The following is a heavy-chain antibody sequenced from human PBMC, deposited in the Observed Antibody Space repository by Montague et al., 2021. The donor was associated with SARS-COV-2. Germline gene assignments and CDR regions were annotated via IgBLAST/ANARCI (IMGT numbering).Heavy chain of an antibody. Sequence: SETLSLTCAVSGDSISSSNWWSWVRQPPGKGLEWIGEIYRSGSTNYNPSLKSRVTISVDKFKTQFSLKLSSVTAADTAVYYCARSRGNLQWPFYYYYGMDVWGQGTTVTVSS. CDR1: GDSISSSNW. J-gene: IGHJ6*02. CDR2: IYRSGST. V-gene: IGHV4-4*02. D-gene: IGHD6-19*01. CDR3: ARSRGNLQWPFYYYYGMDV.